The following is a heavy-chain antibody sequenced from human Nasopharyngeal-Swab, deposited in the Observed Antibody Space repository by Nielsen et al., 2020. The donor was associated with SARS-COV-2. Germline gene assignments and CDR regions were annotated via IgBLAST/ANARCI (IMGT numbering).Heavy chain of an antibody. Sequence: SETLSLTCTVSSGPISSYYWSWIRQPPGKGLEWIGYIYYSGSTNYNPSLKSRVTISVDTSKNQFSLMLSSVTAADTAVYYCARVHSSSWTVDYWGQGTLVTVSS. J-gene: IGHJ4*02. CDR1: SGPISSYY. D-gene: IGHD6-13*01. CDR2: IYYSGST. V-gene: IGHV4-59*13. CDR3: ARVHSSSWTVDY.